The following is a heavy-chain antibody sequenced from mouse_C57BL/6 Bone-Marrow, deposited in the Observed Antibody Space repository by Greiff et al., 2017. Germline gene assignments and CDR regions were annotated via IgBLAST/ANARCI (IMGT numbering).Heavy chain of an antibody. CDR3: ARPYYYGSSYPSY. V-gene: IGHV5-17*01. CDR1: GFTFSDYG. J-gene: IGHJ2*01. D-gene: IGHD1-1*01. Sequence: EVMLVESGGGLVKPGGSLKLSCAASGFTFSDYGMHWVRQAPEKGLEWVAYISSGSSTIYYADTVKGRFTISRDNAKNTLFLQMTSLRSEDTAMYYCARPYYYGSSYPSYWGQGTTLTVSS. CDR2: ISSGSSTI.